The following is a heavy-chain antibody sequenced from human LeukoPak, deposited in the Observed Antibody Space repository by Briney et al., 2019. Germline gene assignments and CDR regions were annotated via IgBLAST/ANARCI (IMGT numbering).Heavy chain of an antibody. CDR1: GFTFSSYW. CDR3: ANEYSKGDI. D-gene: IGHD4-11*01. V-gene: IGHV3-7*03. J-gene: IGHJ3*02. Sequence: PGGSLRLSCAASGFTFSSYWMSWVRQTPGKGLEWVANIKEDGSEKYYVDSVKGRFTISRDNSKSTLYLQMNSLRAEDAAVYYCANEYSKGDIWGQGTMVTVSS. CDR2: IKEDGSEK.